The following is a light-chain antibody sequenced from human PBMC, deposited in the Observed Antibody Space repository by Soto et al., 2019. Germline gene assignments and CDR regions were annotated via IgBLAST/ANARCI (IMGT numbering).Light chain of an antibody. CDR3: QQYNNAPEYT. CDR2: GAS. V-gene: IGKV3-20*01. CDR1: QSVTSRY. Sequence: EIVLTQSPGTLSLSPGERATLSCKASQSVTSRYLAWYQQKPGQDPRLLIYGASSRSTGIPDRFSGSGSGTDFNITISRLEPEDFAVYFCQQYNNAPEYTFGQGTKLEIK. J-gene: IGKJ2*01.